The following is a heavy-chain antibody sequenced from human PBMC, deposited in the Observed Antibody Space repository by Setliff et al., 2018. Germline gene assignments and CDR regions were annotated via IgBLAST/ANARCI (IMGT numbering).Heavy chain of an antibody. CDR1: RGTFSSYG. J-gene: IGHJ6*03. Sequence: GASVKVSCKASRGTFSSYGITWVRQAPGQGLEWMGGIIPIFGTTDYAQKFQGRVTITTDESTSTAYMEMSSLRSEDTAVYYCARERGDIVSTTSYYYYMDVWGKGTTGTVS. D-gene: IGHD5-12*01. V-gene: IGHV1-69*05. CDR2: IIPIFGTT. CDR3: ARERGDIVSTTSYYYYMDV.